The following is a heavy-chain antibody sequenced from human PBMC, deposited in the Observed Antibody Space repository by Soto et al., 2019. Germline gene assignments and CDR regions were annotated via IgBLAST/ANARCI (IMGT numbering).Heavy chain of an antibody. J-gene: IGHJ4*02. CDR3: MSWDASSSAEQ. Sequence: EVQLVESGGGLVQPGGSLELSCAASGFTLSDSSVNWVRQASGKGLEWVGRIASKTESEATVYAASVRGRITVARDDSKNTVYLQMGSLKTEDTAVYYCMSWDASSSAEQWGQGALVTVSS. D-gene: IGHD6-6*01. V-gene: IGHV3-73*02. CDR1: GFTLSDSS. CDR2: IASKTESEAT.